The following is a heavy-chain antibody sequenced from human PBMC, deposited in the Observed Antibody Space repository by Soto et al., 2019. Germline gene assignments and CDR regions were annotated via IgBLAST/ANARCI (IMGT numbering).Heavy chain of an antibody. V-gene: IGHV4-34*01. CDR2: INHSGST. D-gene: IGHD1-20*01. CDR3: ARAKFKITGNSWFDP. Sequence: SETLSLTCAVYGGSFSGYYWSWIRQPPGKGLEWIGEINHSGSTNYNPSLKSRVTISVDTSKNQFSLKLSSVTAADTAVYYCARAKFKITGNSWFDPWGQGTLVTVSS. J-gene: IGHJ5*02. CDR1: GGSFSGYY.